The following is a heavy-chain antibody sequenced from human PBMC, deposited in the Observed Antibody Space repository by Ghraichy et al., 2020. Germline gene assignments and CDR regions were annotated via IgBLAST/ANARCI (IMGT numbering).Heavy chain of an antibody. CDR1: GGSFSGYY. CDR2: INHSGST. CDR3: ARGGDWDHSSSWYTHYYYYYGMDV. J-gene: IGHJ6*02. D-gene: IGHD6-13*01. V-gene: IGHV4-34*01. Sequence: SETLSLTCAVYGGSFSGYYWSWIRQPPGKGLEWIGEINHSGSTNYNPSLKSRVTISVDTSKNQFSLKLSSVTAADTAVYYCARGGDWDHSSSWYTHYYYYYGMDVWGQGTTVTVSS.